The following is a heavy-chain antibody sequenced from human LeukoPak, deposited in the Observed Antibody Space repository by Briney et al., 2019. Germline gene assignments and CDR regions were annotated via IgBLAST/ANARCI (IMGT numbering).Heavy chain of an antibody. V-gene: IGHV4-4*02. J-gene: IGHJ4*02. Sequence: SGTLSLTCAVSGGSISSSNWWSWVRQPPGKGLEWVGEIYHSGSTNYNPSLKSRVTISVDKSKNQFSLKLSSVTAADTAVYYCAGILTRYYRFDYWGQGTLVTVSS. D-gene: IGHD3-9*01. CDR1: GGSISSSNW. CDR3: AGILTRYYRFDY. CDR2: IYHSGST.